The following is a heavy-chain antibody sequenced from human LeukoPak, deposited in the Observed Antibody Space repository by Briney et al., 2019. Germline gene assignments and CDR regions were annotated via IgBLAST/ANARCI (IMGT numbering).Heavy chain of an antibody. CDR2: FGSAGDT. V-gene: IGHV3-13*01. J-gene: IGHJ2*01. Sequence: GGSLRLSCAASGFTFSDYCMHWVRQAPGKGLEWVSAFGSAGDTYYPGAVKGRFIISRDYAKNSLYLQMNSLRAGDTAVYFCVRGALPGDNSYFDLWGRGTLVTVSS. CDR1: GFTFSDYC. CDR3: VRGALPGDNSYFDL.